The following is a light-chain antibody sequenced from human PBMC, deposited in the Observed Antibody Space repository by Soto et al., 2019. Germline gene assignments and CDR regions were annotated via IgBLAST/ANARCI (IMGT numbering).Light chain of an antibody. CDR1: QSVSRN. V-gene: IGKV3-15*01. CDR3: QHYANWPLT. CDR2: GAS. J-gene: IGKJ4*01. Sequence: EVVLTQSPATLSVSPGDRATLSCRASQSVSRNLAWYQQKPGQAPRLLIYGASTRATGVPARFSGSGSATEFTLSISSLQSEDVAVYYCQHYANWPLTFGGGTRVESK.